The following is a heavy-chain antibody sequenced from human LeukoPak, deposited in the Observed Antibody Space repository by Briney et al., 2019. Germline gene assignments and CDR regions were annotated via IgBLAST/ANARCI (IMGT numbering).Heavy chain of an antibody. V-gene: IGHV4-61*02. CDR1: GGSISSGSYY. J-gene: IGHJ4*02. Sequence: SETLSLTCTVSGGSISSGSYYWSWIRQPAGKGLEWIGRIYTSGSTNYNPSLKSRVTISVDTSKNQFSLKLRSVTAADTAVYYCARLYGNYQNYFDYWGQGTLVTVSS. CDR2: IYTSGST. D-gene: IGHD1-7*01. CDR3: ARLYGNYQNYFDY.